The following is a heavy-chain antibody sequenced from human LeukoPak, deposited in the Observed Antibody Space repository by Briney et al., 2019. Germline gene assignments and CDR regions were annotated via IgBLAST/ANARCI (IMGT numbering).Heavy chain of an antibody. J-gene: IGHJ6*03. CDR3: ARGVKVYYYYYMDV. V-gene: IGHV4-39*07. Sequence: SETLPLTCIVSGGSISSSSNYWGWVRQPPVKGLEWIGSIYHGGSTYYNPFLKSRVTISVDTSKNQFSLKLSSVTAADTAVYYCARGVKVYYYYYMDVWGKGTTVTVSS. CDR2: IYHGGST. CDR1: GGSISSSSNY. D-gene: IGHD3-10*01.